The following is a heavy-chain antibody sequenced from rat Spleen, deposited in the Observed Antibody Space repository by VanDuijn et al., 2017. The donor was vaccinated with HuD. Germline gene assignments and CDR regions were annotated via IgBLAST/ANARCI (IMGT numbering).Heavy chain of an antibody. Sequence: EVQLVESGGGLVQPGRSMKLSCAASGFTFSNYGMAWVRQTPTKGLEWVASISTGGGNTYYRESVKGRFTISRDNAKNTQYLQMDSLRSEDTATYYCARHLRGTTVVTPWDYWGQGVMVTVSS. CDR2: ISTGGGNT. J-gene: IGHJ2*01. CDR3: ARHLRGTTVVTPWDY. D-gene: IGHD1-1*01. CDR1: GFTFSNYG. V-gene: IGHV5S14*01.